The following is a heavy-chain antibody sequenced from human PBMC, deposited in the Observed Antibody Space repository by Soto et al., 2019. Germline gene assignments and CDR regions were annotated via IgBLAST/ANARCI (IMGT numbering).Heavy chain of an antibody. J-gene: IGHJ5*02. D-gene: IGHD3-16*01. V-gene: IGHV1-3*04. CDR1: RYSFPTYA. CDR2: INTVNGNT. CDR3: ASGRGSMFDP. Sequence: ASVKVSCKASRYSFPTYAIHWARQAPGQRLQWMGWINTVNGNTHYSQKFQGRVTITRDSSASTVYMELSSLKSEDTAFYYCASGRGSMFDPWGQGTLVTVSS.